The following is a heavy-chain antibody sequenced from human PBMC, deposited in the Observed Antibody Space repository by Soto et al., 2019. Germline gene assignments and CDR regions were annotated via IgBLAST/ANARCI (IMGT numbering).Heavy chain of an antibody. J-gene: IGHJ5*02. Sequence: QVQLVQSAAEEKKPGASVKVSCKASGYTLSSYPIYWMRQAPGQSLEWMGWINTGNGYTKYSQKFQARVTISRDTSASTVYLQLSSLRSADTAVYYCARDRGGYCAGGSCSEAWFDPWGQGTLVTVSS. D-gene: IGHD2-15*01. CDR3: ARDRGGYCAGGSCSEAWFDP. V-gene: IGHV1-3*05. CDR2: INTGNGYT. CDR1: GYTLSSYP.